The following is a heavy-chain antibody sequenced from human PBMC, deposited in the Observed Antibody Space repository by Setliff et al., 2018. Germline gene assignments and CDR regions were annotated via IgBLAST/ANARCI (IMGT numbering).Heavy chain of an antibody. Sequence: GGSLRLSCAAGGFTLSHNWMNWVRHSPGKGLEWVSYINNDGTTTKYGDSVKGRFTISRDNAKSTLYLQMSSLRAEDTAVYYCAKAASPLFGILGVEYYFDSWGQGNLVTVSS. CDR2: INNDGTTT. J-gene: IGHJ4*02. V-gene: IGHV3-74*01. D-gene: IGHD3-3*01. CDR3: AKAASPLFGILGVEYYFDS. CDR1: GFTLSHNW.